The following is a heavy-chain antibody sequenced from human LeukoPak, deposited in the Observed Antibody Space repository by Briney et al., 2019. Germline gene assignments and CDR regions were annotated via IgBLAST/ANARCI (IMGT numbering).Heavy chain of an antibody. D-gene: IGHD1-7*01. CDR2: INPSGGST. Sequence: ASVKVSCKASGYTFTSYYMHWVRQAPGQGLEWMGIINPSGGSTNYTQKFQGRVAMTRDTSTSTVYMYVTSLRSEDTAVYYCARWELELNYYMDVWGKGTTVTVSS. CDR3: ARWELELNYYMDV. CDR1: GYTFTSYY. V-gene: IGHV1-46*01. J-gene: IGHJ6*03.